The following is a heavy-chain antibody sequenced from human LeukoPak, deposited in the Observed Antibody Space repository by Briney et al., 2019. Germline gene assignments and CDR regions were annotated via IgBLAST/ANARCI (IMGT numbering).Heavy chain of an antibody. J-gene: IGHJ5*02. Sequence: GGSLRLSCAASGLTFSSYWMTWVRQAPGKGLEWVANIKQDGSEKYYVDSVKGRSTISRDNAKNSLYLQMNSLRVEDTAVYYCASWGPAAYCSNGSCSWGQGTLVTVSS. D-gene: IGHD2-15*01. CDR1: GLTFSSYW. CDR2: IKQDGSEK. CDR3: ASWGPAAYCSNGSCS. V-gene: IGHV3-7*01.